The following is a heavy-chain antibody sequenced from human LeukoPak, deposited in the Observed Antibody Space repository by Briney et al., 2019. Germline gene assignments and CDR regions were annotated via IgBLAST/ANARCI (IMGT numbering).Heavy chain of an antibody. CDR1: GGTFSSYA. V-gene: IGHV1-69*04. CDR2: IIPIFGIA. Sequence: GASVKVSCKASGGTFSSYAISWVRQAPGQGLEWMGRIIPIFGIANYAQKFQGRVTITADKSTSTAYMELSSLRSEDTAVYYRASVSINGPTTDYYYYGMDVWGQGTTVTVSS. CDR3: ASVSINGPTTDYYYYGMDV. J-gene: IGHJ6*02. D-gene: IGHD2/OR15-2a*01.